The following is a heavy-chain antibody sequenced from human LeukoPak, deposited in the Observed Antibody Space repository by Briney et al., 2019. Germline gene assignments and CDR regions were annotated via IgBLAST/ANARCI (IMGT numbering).Heavy chain of an antibody. Sequence: ASVKVSCKVSGYTLTELSMHWVRQAPGKGLEWMGGFDPEDGETIYAQKLQGRVTMTTDTSTSTAYMELRSLRSDDTAVYYCARPYYDSSGYYFLRYWGQGTLVTVSS. CDR3: ARPYYDSSGYYFLRY. D-gene: IGHD3-22*01. CDR2: FDPEDGET. J-gene: IGHJ4*02. CDR1: GYTLTELS. V-gene: IGHV1-24*01.